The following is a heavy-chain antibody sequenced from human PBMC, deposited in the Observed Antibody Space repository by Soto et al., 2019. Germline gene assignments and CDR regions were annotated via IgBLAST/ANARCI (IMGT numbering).Heavy chain of an antibody. CDR3: TRELSGYDEHYYYGMDV. J-gene: IGHJ6*02. D-gene: IGHD5-12*01. CDR2: IRSKAYGGTT. V-gene: IGHV3-49*04. CDR1: GFTFGDYA. Sequence: PGESLKISCTASGFTFGDYAMSWVRQAPGKGLEWVGFIRSKAYGGTTEYAASVKGRFTISRDDSKSIAYLQMNSLKTEDTAVYYCTRELSGYDEHYYYGMDVWGQGTTVTV.